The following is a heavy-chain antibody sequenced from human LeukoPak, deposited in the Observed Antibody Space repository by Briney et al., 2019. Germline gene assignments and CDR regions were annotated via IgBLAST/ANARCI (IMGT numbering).Heavy chain of an antibody. Sequence: GGSLRLSCAASGFTFSVYTMNWVRQAPGKGLEWVSSISSSSSYIYYADSVKGRFTISRDNAKNSLYLQMNSLRAEDTAVYYCARDLWYSSSWYVFDYWGQGTLVTVSS. CDR1: GFTFSVYT. CDR2: ISSSSSYI. D-gene: IGHD6-13*01. V-gene: IGHV3-21*01. CDR3: ARDLWYSSSWYVFDY. J-gene: IGHJ4*02.